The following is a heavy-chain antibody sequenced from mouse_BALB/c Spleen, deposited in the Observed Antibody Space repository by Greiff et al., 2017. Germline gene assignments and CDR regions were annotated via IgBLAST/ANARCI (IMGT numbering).Heavy chain of an antibody. CDR2: IYPGNSDT. D-gene: IGHD2-2*01. Sequence: EVQLQESGSVLARPGASVKMSCKASGYSFTSYWMHWVKQRPGQGLEWIGAIYPGNSDTSYNQKFKGKAKLTAVTSASTAYMELSSLTNEDSAVYYDAGGYDGGAWFAYRGQGTLVTVSA. CDR1: GYSFTSYW. J-gene: IGHJ3*01. V-gene: IGHV1-5*01. CDR3: AGGYDGGAWFAY.